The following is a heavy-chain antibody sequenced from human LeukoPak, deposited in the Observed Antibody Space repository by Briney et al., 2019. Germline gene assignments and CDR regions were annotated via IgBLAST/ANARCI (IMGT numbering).Heavy chain of an antibody. CDR3: AKDPSPSGSYPA. V-gene: IGHV3-33*06. D-gene: IGHD1-26*01. J-gene: IGHJ5*02. CDR2: IWYDGSNK. CDR1: GFTFSSYG. Sequence: GGSLRLSCAASGFTFSSYGMHWVRQAPGKGLEWVAVIWYDGSNKYYADSVKGRFTISRDNSKNTLYLQMNSLRAEDTAVYYCAKDPSPSGSYPAWGQGTLVTVSS.